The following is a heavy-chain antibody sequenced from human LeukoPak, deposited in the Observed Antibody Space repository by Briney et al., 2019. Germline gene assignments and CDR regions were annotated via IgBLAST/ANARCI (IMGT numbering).Heavy chain of an antibody. V-gene: IGHV1-3*02. CDR3: ARAVPRLPYYYGSGSLEDAFDI. CDR1: GYTFTSYA. Sequence: GASVKVSCKASGYTFTSYAMHWVRQAPGQRLEWMGWSNAGNGNTKYSQEFQGRVTITTDESTSTAYMELRSLRSDDTAVYYCARAVPRLPYYYGSGSLEDAFDIWGQGTMVTVSS. CDR2: SNAGNGNT. J-gene: IGHJ3*02. D-gene: IGHD3-10*01.